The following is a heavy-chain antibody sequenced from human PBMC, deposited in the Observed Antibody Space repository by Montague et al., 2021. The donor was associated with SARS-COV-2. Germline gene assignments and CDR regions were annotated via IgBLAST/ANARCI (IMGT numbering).Heavy chain of an antibody. J-gene: IGHJ3*02. D-gene: IGHD3-16*01. V-gene: IGHV4-4*02. Sequence: SETLSLTCVVSGGSISSGNWWSWVRQPPGKGLEWIGESIIVGAPATKYNPSLKSRVTISADKSKNQFSLRVTSVTAADTAVYYCARRTWGDSGVFDIWGGGTKVIVSS. CDR1: GGSISSGNW. CDR2: SIIVGAP. CDR3: ARRTWGDSGVFDI.